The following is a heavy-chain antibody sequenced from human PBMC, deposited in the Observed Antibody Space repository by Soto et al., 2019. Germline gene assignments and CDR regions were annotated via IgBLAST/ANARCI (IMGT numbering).Heavy chain of an antibody. CDR3: ARSQIVYGSGSHLDY. D-gene: IGHD3-10*01. V-gene: IGHV1-69*01. CDR1: GGTFSSYA. J-gene: IGHJ4*02. Sequence: QVQLVQSGAEVKKPGSSVKVSCKASGGTFSSYAISWVRQAPGQGLEWMGGIIPIFGTANYAQKFQGRVTLTADESTSTAYMDLSSLKAPDTAIYYGARSQIVYGSGSHLDYWGQGTLVTVSS. CDR2: IIPIFGTA.